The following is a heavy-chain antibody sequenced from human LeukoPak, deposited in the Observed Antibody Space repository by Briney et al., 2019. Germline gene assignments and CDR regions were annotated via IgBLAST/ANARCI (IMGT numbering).Heavy chain of an antibody. CDR3: ARGGQFRSLGDAFDI. V-gene: IGHV4-59*01. CDR1: GGSISSYY. J-gene: IGHJ3*02. Sequence: PPETLSLTCTVSGGSISSYYWSWIRQPPGKGLEWIGYIYYSGSTNYSPSLKSRVTISVDTSKNQFSLKLTSVTAADTAVYYCARGGQFRSLGDAFDIWGQGTMVTVSS. D-gene: IGHD5-24*01. CDR2: IYYSGST.